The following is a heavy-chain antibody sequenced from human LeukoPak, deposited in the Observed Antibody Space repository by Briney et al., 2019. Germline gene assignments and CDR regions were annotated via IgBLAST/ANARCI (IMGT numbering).Heavy chain of an antibody. J-gene: IGHJ4*02. CDR1: GGSISSYY. Sequence: PSETLSLICTVSGGSISSYYWSWIRQPPGKGLEWIGYIYYSGSTNYNPSLKSRVTISVDTSKNQFSLKLSSVTAADTAVYYCARDYCSGGSCYWDYWGQGTLVTVSS. CDR2: IYYSGST. D-gene: IGHD2-15*01. CDR3: ARDYCSGGSCYWDY. V-gene: IGHV4-59*01.